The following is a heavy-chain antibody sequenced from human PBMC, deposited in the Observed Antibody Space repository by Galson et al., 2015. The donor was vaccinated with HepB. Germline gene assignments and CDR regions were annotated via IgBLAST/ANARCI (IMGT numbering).Heavy chain of an antibody. CDR2: INHSGST. J-gene: IGHJ4*02. CDR1: GGSFSGYY. V-gene: IGHV4-34*01. D-gene: IGHD3-22*01. CDR3: ARGGIYYDSRGWLDY. Sequence: SETLSLTCAVYGGSFSGYYWSWIRQPPGKGLGWIGEINHSGSTNYNPSLKSRVTISVDTSKNQFSLKLSSVTAADTAVYYCARGGIYYDSRGWLDYWGQGTLVTVSS.